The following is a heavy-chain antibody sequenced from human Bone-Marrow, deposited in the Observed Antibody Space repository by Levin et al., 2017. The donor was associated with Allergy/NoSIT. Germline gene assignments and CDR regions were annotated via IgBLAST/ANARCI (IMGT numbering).Heavy chain of an antibody. CDR1: GFTFSSYG. CDR3: ARDHSITMIEVNYGMDG. V-gene: IGHV3-33*01. CDR2: IWYDGSNK. Sequence: GGSLRLSCAASGFTFSSYGMHWVRQAPGKGLERVSVIWYDGSNKYYADSVKGRFTISRDNSKNTLYLQMNSLRAEDTAVYYCARDHSITMIEVNYGMDGWGQGTTVTVSS. J-gene: IGHJ6*02. D-gene: IGHD3-22*01.